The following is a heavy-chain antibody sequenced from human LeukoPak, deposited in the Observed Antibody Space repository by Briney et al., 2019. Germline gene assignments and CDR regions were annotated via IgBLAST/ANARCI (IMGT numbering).Heavy chain of an antibody. J-gene: IGHJ4*02. CDR3: AKDLYYGSSVITY. D-gene: IGHD3-22*01. V-gene: IGHV3-23*01. CDR1: GFPFSRYA. CDR2: ISGSGGST. Sequence: GGPLRLSCAASGFPFSRYAMSWVRQPPGKALEWVSAISGSGGSTYYADSVKGRFTISRDNSKNTLYLQMNSLRAEDTAVYYCAKDLYYGSSVITYWGQGTLVTVSS.